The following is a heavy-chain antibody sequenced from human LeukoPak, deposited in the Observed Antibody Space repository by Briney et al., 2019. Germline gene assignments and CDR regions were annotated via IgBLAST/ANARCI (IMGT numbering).Heavy chain of an antibody. CDR3: ARESSYLQDY. D-gene: IGHD3-22*01. J-gene: IGHJ4*02. Sequence: GGSLRLSCVASGFTFSNYWMHWVRQAPGKGLVWVSRIKTDGSRTNYADSVKGRFTISRDNAKNTLYLQMNSLRAEDTAVYYCARESSYLQDYWGQGTLVTVSS. V-gene: IGHV3-74*01. CDR1: GFTFSNYW. CDR2: IKTDGSRT.